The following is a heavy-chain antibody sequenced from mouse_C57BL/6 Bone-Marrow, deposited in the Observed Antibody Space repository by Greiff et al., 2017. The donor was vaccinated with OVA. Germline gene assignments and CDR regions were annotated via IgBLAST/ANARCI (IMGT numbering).Heavy chain of an antibody. J-gene: IGHJ3*01. CDR2: ISYDGSN. Sequence: ESGPGLVKPSQSLSLTCSVTGYSITSGYYWNWIRQFPGNKLEWMGYISYDGSNNYNPSLKNRISITRDTSKNQFFLKLNSVTTEDTATYYCARGPPYGYDETWFAYWGQGTLVTVSA. V-gene: IGHV3-6*01. CDR1: GYSITSGYY. D-gene: IGHD2-2*01. CDR3: ARGPPYGYDETWFAY.